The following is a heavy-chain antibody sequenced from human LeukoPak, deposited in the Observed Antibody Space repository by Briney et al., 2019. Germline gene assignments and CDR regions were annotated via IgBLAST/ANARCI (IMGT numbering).Heavy chain of an antibody. J-gene: IGHJ6*02. D-gene: IGHD3-3*01. V-gene: IGHV3-23*01. CDR3: AKDGPDVWSGLDV. CDR1: GFTFRRYT. Sequence: GGSLRLSCAASGFTFRRYTMSWVRRAPGKGLEWVSAISSSGGATYFADSVKGRFTISRDNSKNRLSLQMNRLRAEDTAVYYCAKDGPDVWSGLDVWGQGTAVTVSS. CDR2: ISSSGGAT.